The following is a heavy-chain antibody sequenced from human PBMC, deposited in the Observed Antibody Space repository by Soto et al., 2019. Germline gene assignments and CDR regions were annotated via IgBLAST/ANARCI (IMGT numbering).Heavy chain of an antibody. J-gene: IGHJ5*02. CDR3: ARGVHYFHP. CDR1: GGGYGCNS. CDR2: ITPIFDII. V-gene: IGHV1-69*15. D-gene: IGHD3-10*01. Sequence: GASLNACSKVSGGGYGCNSLIWVRQAPGQGLEWMGMITPIFDIIEYAQKFQGRVTITADESTNTTYMELSSLRSDDTAVYYCARGVHYFHPWGQGALVTVS.